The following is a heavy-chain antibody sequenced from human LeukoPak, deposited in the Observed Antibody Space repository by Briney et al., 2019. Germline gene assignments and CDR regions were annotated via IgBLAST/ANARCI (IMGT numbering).Heavy chain of an antibody. Sequence: GRSLRLSCAASGFTVSSNYMSWVRQAPGKGLEWVSVIYSGGSTYYADSVKGRFTISRDNSKNTLYLQMNSLRAEDTAVYYCASLWFGDRGSFDYWGQGTLVTVSS. CDR2: IYSGGST. V-gene: IGHV3-53*01. CDR3: ASLWFGDRGSFDY. CDR1: GFTVSSNY. D-gene: IGHD3-10*01. J-gene: IGHJ4*02.